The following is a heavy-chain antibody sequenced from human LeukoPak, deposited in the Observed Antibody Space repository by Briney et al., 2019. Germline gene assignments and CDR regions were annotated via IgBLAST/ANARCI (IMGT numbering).Heavy chain of an antibody. D-gene: IGHD3-10*01. Sequence: PGGSLRLSCAASGFTFSSYSMNWVRQAPGKGLEWVSSISSSSSYIYYADSVKGRFTISRDNAKNSLYLQMNSLRAEDTAVYYCARGGYYGSGSHTSFDYWGQGTLVTVSS. V-gene: IGHV3-21*01. CDR1: GFTFSSYS. J-gene: IGHJ4*02. CDR2: ISSSSSYI. CDR3: ARGGYYGSGSHTSFDY.